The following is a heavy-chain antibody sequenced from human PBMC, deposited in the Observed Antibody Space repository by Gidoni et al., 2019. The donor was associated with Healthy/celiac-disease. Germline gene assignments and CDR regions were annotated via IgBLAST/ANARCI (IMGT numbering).Heavy chain of an antibody. CDR3: ARGSADYIWGSYREYYFDY. Sequence: QLQLQESGPGLVKPSETLSLTCTVSGGSISSSSYYWGWIRQPPGKGLEWIGSIYYSGSTYYNPSLKSRVTISVDTSKNQFSLKLSSVTAADTAVYYCARGSADYIWGSYREYYFDYWGQGTLVTVSS. D-gene: IGHD3-16*02. J-gene: IGHJ4*02. CDR2: IYYSGST. CDR1: GGSISSSSYY. V-gene: IGHV4-39*01.